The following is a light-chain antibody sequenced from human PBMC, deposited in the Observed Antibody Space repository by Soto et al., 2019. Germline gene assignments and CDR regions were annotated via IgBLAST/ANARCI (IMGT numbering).Light chain of an antibody. Sequence: QSALTQPPSVSGSPGQSVTIPCTGTSSDVGSYNRVSWYQQPPGTAPKLMIYEVINRPSGVPDRFSGSKSGNTASLIISGLQAEYEADYYCSLYTHAGTDVFGTGTKVTVL. V-gene: IGLV2-18*01. CDR2: EVI. CDR3: SLYTHAGTDV. J-gene: IGLJ1*01. CDR1: SSDVGSYNR.